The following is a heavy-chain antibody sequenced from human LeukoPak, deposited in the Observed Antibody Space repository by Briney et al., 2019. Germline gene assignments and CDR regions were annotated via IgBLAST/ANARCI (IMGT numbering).Heavy chain of an antibody. CDR1: GFTFSSYS. Sequence: GGSLRLSCAASGFTFSSYSMNWVRQAPGKGLEWVSSISSSSSYIYYADSVKGRFTISRDNAKNSLYLQMNSLRVEDTAVYYCASLARGNSYGYPSYGMDVWGQGTTVTVSS. D-gene: IGHD5-18*01. CDR3: ASLARGNSYGYPSYGMDV. V-gene: IGHV3-21*01. J-gene: IGHJ6*02. CDR2: ISSSSSYI.